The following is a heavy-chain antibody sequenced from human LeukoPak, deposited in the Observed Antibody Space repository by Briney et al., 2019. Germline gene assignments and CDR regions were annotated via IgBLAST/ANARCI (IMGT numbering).Heavy chain of an antibody. Sequence: GGSLRLSCTASELTVSTNYMNWVRQAPGKGLEWVSTISSGGTTYYEESVKGRFTISRDNSKSTVYLQMNSLRAEDTAVYYCTRVLRGYGGYYFDYWGQGTLVTVSS. CDR2: ISSGGTT. D-gene: IGHD4-23*01. CDR1: ELTVSTNY. V-gene: IGHV3-53*01. CDR3: TRVLRGYGGYYFDY. J-gene: IGHJ4*02.